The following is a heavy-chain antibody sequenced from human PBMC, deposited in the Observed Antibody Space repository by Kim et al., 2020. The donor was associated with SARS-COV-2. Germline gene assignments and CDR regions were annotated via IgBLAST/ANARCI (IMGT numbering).Heavy chain of an antibody. CDR3: ARAGAYIVVVVAATYLD. CDR1: GFTFSSYA. CDR2: ISYDGSNK. D-gene: IGHD2-15*01. Sequence: GGSLRLSCAASGFTFSSYAMHWVRQAPGKGLEWVAVISYDGSNKYYADSVKGRFTISRDNSKNTLYLQMNSLRAEDTAVYYCARAGAYIVVVVAATYLD. J-gene: IGHJ4*01. V-gene: IGHV3-30*04.